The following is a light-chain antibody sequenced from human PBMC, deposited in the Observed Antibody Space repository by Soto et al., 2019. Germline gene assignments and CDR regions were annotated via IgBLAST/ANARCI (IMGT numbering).Light chain of an antibody. J-gene: IGLJ3*02. CDR1: SSDIGAYNY. CDR3: SSHGGSEV. CDR2: EVT. Sequence: QSVLTQPPSASGSPGQSVTISCTGTSSDIGAYNYVSWYQQHPGKAPKLIIYEVTKRPSGVPDRFSGSKSGNTASLTVSGLQAEDEADYYCSSHGGSEVFGGGTKVTVL. V-gene: IGLV2-8*01.